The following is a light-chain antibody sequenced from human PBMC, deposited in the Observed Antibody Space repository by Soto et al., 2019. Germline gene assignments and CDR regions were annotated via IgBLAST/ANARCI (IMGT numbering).Light chain of an antibody. CDR2: EVS. CDR3: CSFAGSFYV. J-gene: IGLJ1*01. V-gene: IGLV2-11*01. CDR1: SRDVDAYDF. Sequence: QSVLTQPRSVSGYPGQSVAISCTGTSRDVDAYDFVSWYQHHPGKAPKLIISEVSKRPSGVSHRFSGSKYGNTASLTISGLQSEDEADYFCCSFAGSFYVFGTGTKVTVL.